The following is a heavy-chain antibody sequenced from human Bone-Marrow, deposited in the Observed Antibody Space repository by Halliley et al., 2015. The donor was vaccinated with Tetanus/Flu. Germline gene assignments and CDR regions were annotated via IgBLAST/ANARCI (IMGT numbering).Heavy chain of an antibody. J-gene: IGHJ5*02. CDR3: ARSGAGSYQGWLHP. D-gene: IGHD3-10*01. Sequence: TLSLTCSVSGDSISPYYWIWIRQPPGKGLEWLGHIFYTGSTKYNPSLKSRVTISLDTSKNQFSLKLRSVTAADTAVYYCARSGAGSYQGWLHPWGLGSLVIVSS. CDR2: IFYTGST. CDR1: GDSISPYY. V-gene: IGHV4-59*01.